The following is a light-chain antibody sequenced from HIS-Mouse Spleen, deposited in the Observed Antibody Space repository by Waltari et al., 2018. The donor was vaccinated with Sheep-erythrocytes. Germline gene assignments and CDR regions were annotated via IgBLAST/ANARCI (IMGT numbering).Light chain of an antibody. Sequence: QSALTQPASVSGSPGQSITISCTGTSSDVWSYNLFSWYQQHPGKAPTLMIYSCSKRPSGVSNRCSGSKSGHTASLTISGLQAEDEADYYCCSYAGSSTPWVFGGGTKLTVL. CDR2: SCS. CDR3: CSYAGSSTPWV. CDR1: SSDVWSYNL. V-gene: IGLV2-23*01. J-gene: IGLJ3*02.